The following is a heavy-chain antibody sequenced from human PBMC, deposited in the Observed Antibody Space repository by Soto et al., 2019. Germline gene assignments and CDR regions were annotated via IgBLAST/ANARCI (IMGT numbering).Heavy chain of an antibody. CDR3: ARDLGGVPAARFSYSYGMDV. CDR1: GYTFTGYY. CDR2: INPNSGGT. V-gene: IGHV1-2*04. D-gene: IGHD2-2*01. Sequence: ASVKVSCKASGYTFTGYYMHWVRQAPGQRLEWMGWINPNSGGTNYAQKFQGWVTMTRDTSISTAYMELSRLRSDDTAVYYCARDLGGVPAARFSYSYGMDVWRQGTTVTVSS. J-gene: IGHJ6*01.